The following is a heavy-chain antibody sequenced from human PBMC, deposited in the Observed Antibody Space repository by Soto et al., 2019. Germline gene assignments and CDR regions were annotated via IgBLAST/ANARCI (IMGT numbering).Heavy chain of an antibody. CDR1: GYSFTSYW. J-gene: IGHJ4*02. CDR3: AVLPIGTIFGVDPGY. Sequence: PGESLKISCKGSGYSFTSYWISWVRQMPGKGLEWMGRIDPSDSYTNYSPSFQGHVTISADKSISTAYLQWSSLKASDTAMYYCAVLPIGTIFGVDPGYWGQGTLVTVSS. D-gene: IGHD3-3*01. V-gene: IGHV5-10-1*01. CDR2: IDPSDSYT.